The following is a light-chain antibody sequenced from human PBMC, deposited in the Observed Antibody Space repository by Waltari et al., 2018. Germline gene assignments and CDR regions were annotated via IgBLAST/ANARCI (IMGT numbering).Light chain of an antibody. CDR3: QQYNTYSGT. Sequence: DIQMTQSPSTLSASVGDSVTLTCRASQSISSWLAWYQQKPGKAPKLLTDKASSLESGVPSRFSGSGSGTEFTLTISSLQPDDFATYYCQQYNTYSGTFGQGTKVEIK. CDR1: QSISSW. J-gene: IGKJ1*01. V-gene: IGKV1-5*03. CDR2: KAS.